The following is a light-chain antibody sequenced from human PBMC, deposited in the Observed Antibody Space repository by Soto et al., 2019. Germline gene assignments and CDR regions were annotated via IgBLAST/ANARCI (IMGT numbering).Light chain of an antibody. CDR1: TSDVGRYDY. J-gene: IGLJ1*01. V-gene: IGLV2-14*03. CDR2: DVS. CDR3: SSFTTSTTFV. Sequence: QSALAQPACVSGSPGQSITISCTGTTSDVGRYDYVSWFQQHPGKAPKLIIYDVSHWPSGVSDRFSGSKSGNTASLTISGLQPEDEADYYCSSFTTSTTFVFGTGTKVTVL.